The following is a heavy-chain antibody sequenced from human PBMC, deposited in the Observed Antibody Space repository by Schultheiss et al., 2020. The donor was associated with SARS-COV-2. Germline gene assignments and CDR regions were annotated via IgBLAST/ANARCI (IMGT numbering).Heavy chain of an antibody. CDR1: GFTFSSYS. D-gene: IGHD6-13*01. V-gene: IGHV3-48*01. CDR3: AGEEGSRSSSPFDY. Sequence: GGSLRLSCAASGFTFSSYSMNWVRQAPGKGLEWVSSISSSSSTIYYADSVKGRFTISRDNSKNTLYLQMNSLRAEDTAVYYCAGEEGSRSSSPFDYWGQGTLVTVSS. CDR2: ISSSSSTI. J-gene: IGHJ4*02.